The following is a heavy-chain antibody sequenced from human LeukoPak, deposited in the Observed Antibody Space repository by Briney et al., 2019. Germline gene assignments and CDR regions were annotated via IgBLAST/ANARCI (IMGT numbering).Heavy chain of an antibody. Sequence: GASVKVSCKSSGYSFTGYYLHWVRQAPGQGLEWMGWINGNSGGTKYAQKFQGRVTMTRDTSISTAYMELSSLRSEDTAVYYCARDRTMIVVVSVQYYFDYWGQGTLVTVSS. V-gene: IGHV1-2*02. D-gene: IGHD3-22*01. CDR1: GYSFTGYY. CDR3: ARDRTMIVVVSVQYYFDY. CDR2: INGNSGGT. J-gene: IGHJ4*02.